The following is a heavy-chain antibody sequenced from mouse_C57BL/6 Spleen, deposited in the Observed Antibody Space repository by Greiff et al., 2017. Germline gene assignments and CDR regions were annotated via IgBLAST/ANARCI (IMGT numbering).Heavy chain of an antibody. D-gene: IGHD1-2*01. V-gene: IGHV1-52*01. CDR3: ARPHYYGTWYFEV. CDR1: GYTFTSYW. J-gene: IGHJ1*03. Sequence: QVQLQQPGAELVRPGSSVKLSCKASGYTFTSYWMHWVKQRPIQGLEWIGNIDPSDSETHYNQKFKDKATLTVDKSSSTAYMQLSSLTSEDSAVYYCARPHYYGTWYFEVWGTGTTVTVSS. CDR2: IDPSDSET.